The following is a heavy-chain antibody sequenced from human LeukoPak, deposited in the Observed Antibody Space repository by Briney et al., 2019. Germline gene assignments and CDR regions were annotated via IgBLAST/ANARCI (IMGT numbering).Heavy chain of an antibody. V-gene: IGHV3-21*01. J-gene: IGHJ4*02. D-gene: IGHD3-9*01. CDR2: ISSSSTYI. Sequence: PGGSLRLSCAASGFTFSTYSINWVRQAPGKGLEWVSSISSSSTYIYYADSVKGRFTISRDNAKNSLYLQMNSLRAEDTAVYYCARGDLARLGFDYWGQGTLVTVSS. CDR1: GFTFSTYS. CDR3: ARGDLARLGFDY.